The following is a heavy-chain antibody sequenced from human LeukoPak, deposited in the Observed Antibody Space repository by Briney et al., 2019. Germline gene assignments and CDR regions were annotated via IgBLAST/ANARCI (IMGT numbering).Heavy chain of an antibody. J-gene: IGHJ3*02. CDR2: INWNGGST. CDR3: ARVSPRYYDALDI. CDR1: GFTFDDYG. D-gene: IGHD1-26*01. Sequence: GGSLRLSCAASGFTFDDYGMSWVRHGPGKGLEWVSAINWNGGSTGYADSVKGRFTISRDNAKNSLYLQMNSLRAEDTALYYCARVSPRYYDALDIWGQGTMVTVSS. V-gene: IGHV3-20*04.